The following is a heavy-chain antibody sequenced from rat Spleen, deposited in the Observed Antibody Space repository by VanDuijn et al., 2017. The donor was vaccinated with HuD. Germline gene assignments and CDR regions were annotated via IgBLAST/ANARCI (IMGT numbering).Heavy chain of an antibody. Sequence: EVQLVESGGGLVQPGRSLKLSCAASGFNFKDYWMGWVRQAPTQGLEWVASITAGGGNTYWRDSVRGRFTISRDNAKNTLYLQMDSLRSEDTATYYCARETGYNSYFDYWGQGVMVTVSS. J-gene: IGHJ2*01. CDR3: ARETGYNSYFDY. D-gene: IGHD1-4*01. CDR2: ITAGGGNT. CDR1: GFNFKDYW. V-gene: IGHV5-25*01.